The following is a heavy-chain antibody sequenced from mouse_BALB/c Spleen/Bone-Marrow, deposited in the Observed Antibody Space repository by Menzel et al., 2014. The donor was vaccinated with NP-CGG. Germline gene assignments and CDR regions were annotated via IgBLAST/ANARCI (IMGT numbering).Heavy chain of an antibody. Sequence: QVQLKDSGAELVKPGASVKLSCKTSGYTFTNYYTYWVKQRPGQGLEWIGEINPGNGGTNFNERFKSKATLTVDKSSTTAYILLTSLTSEDSAVYYCARNGNYGAWFAYWGQGTLVTVSA. D-gene: IGHD2-1*01. CDR3: ARNGNYGAWFAY. V-gene: IGHV1S81*02. CDR1: GYTFTNYY. CDR2: INPGNGGT. J-gene: IGHJ3*01.